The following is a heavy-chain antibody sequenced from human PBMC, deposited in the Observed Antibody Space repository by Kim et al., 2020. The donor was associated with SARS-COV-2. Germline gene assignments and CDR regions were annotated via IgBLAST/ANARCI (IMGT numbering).Heavy chain of an antibody. CDR2: ISYDGSNK. V-gene: IGHV3-30*18. CDR1: GFTFSSYG. D-gene: IGHD2-15*01. J-gene: IGHJ4*02. CDR3: AKDKWDIVVVVAAPLDY. Sequence: GGSLRLSCAASGFTFSSYGMHWVRQAPGKGLEWVAVISYDGSNKYYADSVKGRFTISRDNSKNTLYLQMNSLRAEDTAVYYCAKDKWDIVVVVAAPLDYWGQGTLVTVSS.